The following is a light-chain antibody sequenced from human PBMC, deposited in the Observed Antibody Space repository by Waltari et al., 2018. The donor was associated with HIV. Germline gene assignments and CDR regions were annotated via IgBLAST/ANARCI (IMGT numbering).Light chain of an antibody. CDR3: MQALQTPLT. Sequence: DIVMTQSPLSLSVTPGEPASISCRSSQSLLHSNGYNYLDWYLQKPGQSPQLLIYLGSNRASWVPDRFSGSGSGTDFTLKISRVEAEDVGLYYCMQALQTPLTFGGGTKVEIK. CDR1: QSLLHSNGYNY. CDR2: LGS. V-gene: IGKV2-28*01. J-gene: IGKJ4*01.